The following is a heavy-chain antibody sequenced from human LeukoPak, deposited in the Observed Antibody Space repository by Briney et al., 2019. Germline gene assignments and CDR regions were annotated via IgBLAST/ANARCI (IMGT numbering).Heavy chain of an antibody. CDR1: GFTFTTYW. J-gene: IGHJ5*02. Sequence: GGSLRLSCAASGFTFTTYWMGWVRQAPGKGLEWVANIKQDGSEQYYVDSVKGRFTISRDNAKNSLSLQMNSLRAEDTAVYYCARHGVRQWLANWFDPWGQGTLVTVSS. D-gene: IGHD6-19*01. V-gene: IGHV3-7*01. CDR3: ARHGVRQWLANWFDP. CDR2: IKQDGSEQ.